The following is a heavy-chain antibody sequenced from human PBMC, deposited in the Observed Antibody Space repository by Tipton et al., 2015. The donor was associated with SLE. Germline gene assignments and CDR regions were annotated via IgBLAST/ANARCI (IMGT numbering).Heavy chain of an antibody. Sequence: LRLSCAVYGGSFSGYYWSWIRQPPGKGLEWIGEINHSGSTNYNPSLKSRVTISVDTSKNQFSLKLSSVTAADTAVYYCARLTGSEYFQHWGQGTLVTVSS. J-gene: IGHJ1*01. V-gene: IGHV4-34*01. D-gene: IGHD2-15*01. CDR3: ARLTGSEYFQH. CDR1: GGSFSGYY. CDR2: INHSGST.